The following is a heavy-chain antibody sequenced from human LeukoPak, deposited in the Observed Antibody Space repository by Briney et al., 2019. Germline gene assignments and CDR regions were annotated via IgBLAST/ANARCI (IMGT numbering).Heavy chain of an antibody. V-gene: IGHV4-34*01. J-gene: IGHJ4*02. Sequence: SETLSLTCAVYGGSFSGCYWSWIRQPPGKGLEWIGEINHSGSTNYNPSLKSRVTISVDTSKNQFSLKLSSVTAADTAVYYCARALSYSSSWFYWGQGTLVTVSS. D-gene: IGHD6-13*01. CDR1: GGSFSGCY. CDR3: ARALSYSSSWFY. CDR2: INHSGST.